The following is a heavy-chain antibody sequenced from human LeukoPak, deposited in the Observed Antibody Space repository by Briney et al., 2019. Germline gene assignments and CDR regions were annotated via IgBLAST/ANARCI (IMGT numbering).Heavy chain of an antibody. CDR2: INPNSGGT. CDR3: ARDLSGRWELPPYFFDY. CDR1: GYTFTGYY. J-gene: IGHJ4*02. V-gene: IGHV1-2*02. D-gene: IGHD1-26*01. Sequence: ASVKVSCKASGYTFTGYYMQWGRQAPGQGLQGRGWINPNSGGTNYAQKFQGRVTMTRDTSISTAYMELSRLRSDDTAVYYCARDLSGRWELPPYFFDYWGQGTLVTVSS.